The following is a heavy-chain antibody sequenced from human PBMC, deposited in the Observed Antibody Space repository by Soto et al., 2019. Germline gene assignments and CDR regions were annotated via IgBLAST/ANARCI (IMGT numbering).Heavy chain of an antibody. CDR2: ISGSGGST. V-gene: IGHV3-23*01. Sequence: EVQLLESGGGLVQPGGSLRLSCAASGFTFSSYAMSWVRQAPGQGLEWVSAISGSGGSTYYADSVKGRFTISRDNSKNTLYLQMNSLRAEDTAVYYGAKVSKVGASHIDYWGQGPLVTVSS. CDR3: AKVSKVGASHIDY. J-gene: IGHJ4*02. CDR1: GFTFSSYA. D-gene: IGHD1-26*01.